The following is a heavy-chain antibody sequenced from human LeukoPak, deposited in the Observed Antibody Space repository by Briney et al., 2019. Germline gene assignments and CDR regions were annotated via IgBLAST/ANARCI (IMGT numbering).Heavy chain of an antibody. CDR3: ARIGYSTSWANFGY. D-gene: IGHD6-13*01. J-gene: IGHJ4*02. Sequence: PGTSLRLSCAASGFTFRNYGMHWVRQAPGKGLEWVASIRTDGGEKYHADSVQGRFSISRDNSKNTLYLQMDGLRAEDTALYYCARIGYSTSWANFGYWGQGTLVTVSS. CDR1: GFTFRNYG. V-gene: IGHV3-33*01. CDR2: IRTDGGEK.